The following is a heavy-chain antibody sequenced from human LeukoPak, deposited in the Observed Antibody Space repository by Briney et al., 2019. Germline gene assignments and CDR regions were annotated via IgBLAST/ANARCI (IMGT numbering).Heavy chain of an antibody. Sequence: SETLSLTCTVSGGSISSSSHYWGWIRQPPGQGLEWIGSIYYSGSTYYNPSLKSRVTISVDTSKNQFSLKLSSVTAADTAVYYCAYYGVPGYWGQGTLVTVSS. CDR3: AYYGVPGY. CDR2: IYYSGST. D-gene: IGHD4-17*01. J-gene: IGHJ4*02. CDR1: GGSISSSSHY. V-gene: IGHV4-39*01.